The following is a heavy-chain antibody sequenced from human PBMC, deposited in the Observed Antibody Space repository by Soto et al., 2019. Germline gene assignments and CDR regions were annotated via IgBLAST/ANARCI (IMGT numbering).Heavy chain of an antibody. D-gene: IGHD5-18*01. CDR1: GFTFSSYA. CDR2: ISGSGGST. V-gene: IGHV3-23*01. J-gene: IGHJ6*02. Sequence: VQLLESGGGLVQPGGSLRLSCAASGFTFSSYAMSWVRQAPGKGLEWVSGISGSGGSTYYADSVKGRFTISRDNSKSTLYLQTDSLRAEDTAVYYCAKERGYNYGYDALDVWGQGTTVTVSS. CDR3: AKERGYNYGYDALDV.